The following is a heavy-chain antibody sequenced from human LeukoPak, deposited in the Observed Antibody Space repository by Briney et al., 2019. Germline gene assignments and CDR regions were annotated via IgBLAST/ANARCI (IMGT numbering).Heavy chain of an antibody. D-gene: IGHD2/OR15-2a*01. Sequence: GGSLRLSCAASGFTFSTYWMHWVRQAPGKGLVWVSRIKSDGSTNYADSVKGRFTISRDNAKNSLYLQMNSLSAEDTAVYYCARADCSSSTCYLRSSWFDPWGQGTLVTVSS. CDR3: ARADCSSSTCYLRSSWFDP. J-gene: IGHJ5*02. CDR1: GFTFSTYW. V-gene: IGHV3-74*01. CDR2: IKSDGST.